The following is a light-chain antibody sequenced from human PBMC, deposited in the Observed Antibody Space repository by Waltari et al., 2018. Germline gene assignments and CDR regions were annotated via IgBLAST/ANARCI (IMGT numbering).Light chain of an antibody. V-gene: IGLV2-14*03. Sequence: QSALTQPASVSGSPGQSIPISCTGTSSDVGGSNYVSLYQQHPGKAPKLMIYDVSNRPSGVSNRFSGSKSGNTASLTISGLQPEDEADYYCNSFTSSSTVVFGGGTKLTVL. CDR2: DVS. CDR3: NSFTSSSTVV. CDR1: SSDVGGSNY. J-gene: IGLJ3*02.